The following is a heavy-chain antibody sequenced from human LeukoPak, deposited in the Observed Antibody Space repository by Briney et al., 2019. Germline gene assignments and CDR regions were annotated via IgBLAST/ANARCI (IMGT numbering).Heavy chain of an antibody. CDR1: GGSIGNYY. J-gene: IGHJ6*02. CDR2: IYYSGST. V-gene: IGHV4-31*03. Sequence: SETLSLTCTVSGGSIGNYYWSWIRQHPGKGLEWIGYIYYSGSTYYNPSLKSRATISVDTSKNQFSLKLSSVTAADTAVYYCARVRRPSFGFYGMDVWGQGTTVTVSS. CDR3: ARVRRPSFGFYGMDV. D-gene: IGHD3-10*01.